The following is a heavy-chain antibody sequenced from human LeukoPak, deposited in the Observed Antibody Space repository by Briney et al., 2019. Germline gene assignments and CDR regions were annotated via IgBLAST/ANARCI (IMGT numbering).Heavy chain of an antibody. Sequence: SQTLSLTCTVSGGSISSGGYYWGWLRQHPGKGLEWIGYIYYSGSTYYNPSLKSRVTISVDTSKNQFSLKLSSVTAADTAVYYCASSRPMITFGGVIDPHYYYYYYMDVWGKGTTVTVSS. CDR2: IYYSGST. V-gene: IGHV4-31*03. D-gene: IGHD3-16*02. CDR3: ASSRPMITFGGVIDPHYYYYYYMDV. CDR1: GGSISSGGYY. J-gene: IGHJ6*03.